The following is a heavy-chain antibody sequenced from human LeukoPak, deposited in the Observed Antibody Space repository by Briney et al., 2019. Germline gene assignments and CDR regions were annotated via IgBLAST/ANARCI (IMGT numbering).Heavy chain of an antibody. J-gene: IGHJ3*02. V-gene: IGHV1-2*02. CDR3: AKDRARVGTMVDAFDM. Sequence: GASVKVSCKASGYTFTGHYMHWVRQAPGQGLEWMGWINPNSGGTNYAQKFLGRVTMTRDTSTSTAYMELSRLRSDDTAVYYCAKDRARVGTMVDAFDMWGQGTMVTVSS. CDR2: INPNSGGT. CDR1: GYTFTGHY. D-gene: IGHD1-1*01.